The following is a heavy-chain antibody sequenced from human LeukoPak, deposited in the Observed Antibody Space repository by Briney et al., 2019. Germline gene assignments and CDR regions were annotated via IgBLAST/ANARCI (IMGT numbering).Heavy chain of an antibody. D-gene: IGHD3-10*01. V-gene: IGHV3-48*03. Sequence: PGGSLRLSCAASGFTFSSYEMNWVRQAPGKGLEWVSYISSSGSTIYYADSVKGRFTISRDNAKNSLYLQMNSLRAEDTAVYYCARDGGGFGELFGYPQYYFDYWGQGTLVTVSS. J-gene: IGHJ4*02. CDR2: ISSSGSTI. CDR1: GFTFSSYE. CDR3: ARDGGGFGELFGYPQYYFDY.